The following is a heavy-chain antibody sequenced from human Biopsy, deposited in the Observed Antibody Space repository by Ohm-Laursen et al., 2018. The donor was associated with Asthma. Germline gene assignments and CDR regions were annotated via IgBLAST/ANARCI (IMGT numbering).Heavy chain of an antibody. J-gene: IGHJ6*02. D-gene: IGHD5-12*01. Sequence: SLGLSCTASGFTLTTYAIHWVRQAPGKGLEWVAAISYDGSTKYSADSVKGRFIVSRDISKNILSLQMNSLRPEDTAVYYCARDIVATMIGYYYYGMDVWGQGTTVTVSS. CDR1: GFTLTTYA. CDR3: ARDIVATMIGYYYYGMDV. V-gene: IGHV3-30*03. CDR2: ISYDGSTK.